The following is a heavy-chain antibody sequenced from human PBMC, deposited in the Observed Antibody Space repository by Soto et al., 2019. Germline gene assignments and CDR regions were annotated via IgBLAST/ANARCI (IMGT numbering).Heavy chain of an antibody. D-gene: IGHD4-17*01. CDR1: GFTFSSYS. Sequence: PGGSLRLSCAASGFTFSSYSMNWVRQAPGKGLEWVSSISSSSSYTYYADSVKGRFTISRDNAKNSLYLQMNSLRAEDTAVYCCARDSTVTPHGYGMDVWGQGTTVTVSS. J-gene: IGHJ6*02. V-gene: IGHV3-21*01. CDR2: ISSSSSYT. CDR3: ARDSTVTPHGYGMDV.